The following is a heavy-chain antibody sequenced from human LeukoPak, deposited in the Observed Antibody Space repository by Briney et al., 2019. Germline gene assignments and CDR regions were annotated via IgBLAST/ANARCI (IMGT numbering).Heavy chain of an antibody. J-gene: IGHJ6*01. D-gene: IGHD3-22*01. V-gene: IGHV4-39*01. Sequence: SETLSLTCIVSGGSISGSYSYWGWVRQPPGEGLEWIRNVFHSGTTYYNPSLKSRLTTSVDTSKNLFSMRLSSVTAADTAVYYCVRHTDRIRFVMDVWGQGTTVTVSS. CDR3: VRHTDRIRFVMDV. CDR2: VFHSGTT. CDR1: GGSISGSYSY.